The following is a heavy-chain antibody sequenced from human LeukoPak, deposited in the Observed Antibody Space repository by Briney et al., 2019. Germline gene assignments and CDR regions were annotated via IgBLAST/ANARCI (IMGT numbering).Heavy chain of an antibody. CDR1: GFTFSGYS. D-gene: IGHD6-13*01. Sequence: GGSLRLSCAASGFTFSGYSMNWVRQAPGKGLEWVSYISSSSSTIYYADSVKGRFTISRDNAKNSLYLQMNSLRAEDTAVYYCAARGSNSHFDYWGQGTLVTVSS. CDR2: ISSSSSTI. V-gene: IGHV3-48*01. J-gene: IGHJ4*02. CDR3: AARGSNSHFDY.